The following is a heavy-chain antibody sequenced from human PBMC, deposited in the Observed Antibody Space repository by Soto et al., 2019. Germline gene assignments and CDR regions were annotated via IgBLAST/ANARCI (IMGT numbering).Heavy chain of an antibody. J-gene: IGHJ6*02. CDR3: ARALYNWNRKYYDMDV. CDR2: IYYSGST. Sequence: PSETLSLTCTVSGGSISSYYWSWIRQPPGKGLEWIGYIYYSGSTNYNPSLKSRVTTSVDTSKNQFSLKLSSVTAADTAVYYCARALYNWNRKYYDMDVWGQGTTVTVPS. V-gene: IGHV4-59*01. CDR1: GGSISSYY. D-gene: IGHD1-20*01.